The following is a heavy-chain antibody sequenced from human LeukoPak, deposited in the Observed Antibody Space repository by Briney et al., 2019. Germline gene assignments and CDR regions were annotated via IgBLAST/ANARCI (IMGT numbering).Heavy chain of an antibody. CDR2: ITGSAGST. D-gene: IGHD1-26*01. CDR3: AKVGSERRLNGNVDY. Sequence: GGSLRLSCAASGFTFSSYALSWVRQAPGKGLEWVSSITGSAGSTYYADSVKGRFSISRDNSKNTLYLQMNSLRAEDTAVYYCAKVGSERRLNGNVDYWGQGTLVTVPS. V-gene: IGHV3-23*01. CDR1: GFTFSSYA. J-gene: IGHJ4*02.